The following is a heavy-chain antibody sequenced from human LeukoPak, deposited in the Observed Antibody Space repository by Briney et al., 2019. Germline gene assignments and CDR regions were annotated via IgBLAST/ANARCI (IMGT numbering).Heavy chain of an antibody. CDR2: IRYDGSNK. Sequence: GGSLRLSCAASGFTFSSYGMHWVRQAPGKGLEWVAFIRYDGSNKYYADSVKGRFTISRDNSKNTLYLQMNSLRAEDTAVYYCASRTPRYYYYGMDVWGQGTTVTVSS. J-gene: IGHJ6*02. V-gene: IGHV3-30*02. CDR3: ASRTPRYYYYGMDV. CDR1: GFTFSSYG. D-gene: IGHD1-14*01.